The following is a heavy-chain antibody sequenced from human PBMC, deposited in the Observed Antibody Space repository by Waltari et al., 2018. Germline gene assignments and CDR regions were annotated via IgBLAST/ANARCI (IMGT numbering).Heavy chain of an antibody. D-gene: IGHD3-3*01. V-gene: IGHV4-34*01. CDR1: GGSFSGYY. CDR2: INHSEST. CDR3: ARGLVTIFGVALYYYYMDV. Sequence: QVQLQQWGAGLLKPSETLSLTCAVYGGSFSGYYWSWIRQPPGKGLEWIGEINHSESTNYNPSLKRRVTISVDTSKNQFSLKLSSVAAADTAVYYCARGLVTIFGVALYYYYMDVWGKGTTVTISS. J-gene: IGHJ6*03.